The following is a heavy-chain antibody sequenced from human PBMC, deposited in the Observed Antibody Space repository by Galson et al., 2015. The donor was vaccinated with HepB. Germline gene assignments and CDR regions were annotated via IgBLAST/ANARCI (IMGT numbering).Heavy chain of an antibody. V-gene: IGHV3-15*01. Sequence: SLRLSCAVSGFSLKNVGMTWVRQAPGKGLQWVGRSSGESDGGTTDYAAPVKGRFTISRDDSKNRLYLQMNSLKLEDTALYYCTTGHPPDVVVVPAAIVPDYWGQGTLVTVSS. D-gene: IGHD2-2*01. CDR3: TTGHPPDVVVVPAAIVPDY. CDR1: GFSLKNVG. J-gene: IGHJ4*02. CDR2: SSGESDGGTT.